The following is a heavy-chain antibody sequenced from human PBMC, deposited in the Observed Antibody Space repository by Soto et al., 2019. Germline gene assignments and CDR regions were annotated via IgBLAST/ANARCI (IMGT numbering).Heavy chain of an antibody. V-gene: IGHV1-24*01. CDR1: GYTLTELS. J-gene: IGHJ4*02. D-gene: IGHD4-17*01. CDR3: ANGDYVENYFDY. Sequence: ASVKVSCKVSGYTLTELSMHWVRQAPGKGLEWMGGFDPEDGETIYAQKLQGRVTMTEDTSTDTAYKELSNLRSEDTAVYYCANGDYVENYFDYWGQGTLVTVSS. CDR2: FDPEDGET.